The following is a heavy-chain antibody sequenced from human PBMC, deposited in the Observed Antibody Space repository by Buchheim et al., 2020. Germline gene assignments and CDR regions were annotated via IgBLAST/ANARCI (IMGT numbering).Heavy chain of an antibody. V-gene: IGHV4-34*01. J-gene: IGHJ6*02. CDR2: INHSGST. CDR3: ARLSLLGYCSGGSCYYYGMDV. D-gene: IGHD2-15*01. Sequence: QVQLQQWGAGLLKPSETLSLTCAVYGGSFSGYYWSWIRQPPGKGLEWIGEINHSGSTNYNPSLKSRVTISVDTSKNQFSLKLSSVTAADTAVYYCARLSLLGYCSGGSCYYYGMDVWGQGTT. CDR1: GGSFSGYY.